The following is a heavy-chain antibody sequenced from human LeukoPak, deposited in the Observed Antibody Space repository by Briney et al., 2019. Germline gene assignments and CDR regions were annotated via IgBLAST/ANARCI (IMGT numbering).Heavy chain of an antibody. D-gene: IGHD6-19*01. CDR3: ARRSVAGSLDY. CDR1: GFTFSSYG. Sequence: PGGSLRLSCAASGFTFSSYGMHWVRQAPGKGLEWVAVISYDGSNKYYADSVKGRFTISRDTAKNSLYLQMNSLRAEDTAVYYCARRSVAGSLDYWGQGTLVTVSS. J-gene: IGHJ4*02. V-gene: IGHV3-30*03. CDR2: ISYDGSNK.